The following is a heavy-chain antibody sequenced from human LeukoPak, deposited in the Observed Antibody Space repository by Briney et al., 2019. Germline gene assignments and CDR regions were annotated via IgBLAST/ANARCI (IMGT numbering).Heavy chain of an antibody. V-gene: IGHV4-59*12. CDR3: VRRVAVRGFYGFDI. Sequence: SETLSLTCTVSGGSLSTYYWTWIRQPPGKGLEWIGCFYYTGNSNYNPSLKSRVTMSLDTSKNQFSLKLTSVTAADTAVFYCVRRVAVRGFYGFDIWGQGAMVTVSS. D-gene: IGHD6-6*01. CDR2: FYYTGNS. CDR1: GGSLSTYY. J-gene: IGHJ3*02.